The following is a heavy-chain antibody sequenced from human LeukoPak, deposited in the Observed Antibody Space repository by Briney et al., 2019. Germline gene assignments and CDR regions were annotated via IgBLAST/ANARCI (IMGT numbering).Heavy chain of an antibody. D-gene: IGHD3-10*01. V-gene: IGHV3-30*02. CDR3: AKDDILYGSGLDGMDV. J-gene: IGHJ6*02. CDR2: IWYDGSNK. CDR1: GFTFSSYG. Sequence: PGGSLRLSCAASGFTFSSYGMHWVRQAPGKGLEWVAVIWYDGSNKYYAGSVKGRFTISRDNSKNTLYLQMNSLRAEDTAVYYCAKDDILYGSGLDGMDVWGQGTTVTVSS.